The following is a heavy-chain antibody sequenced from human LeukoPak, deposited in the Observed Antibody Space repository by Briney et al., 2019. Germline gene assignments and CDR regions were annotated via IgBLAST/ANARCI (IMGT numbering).Heavy chain of an antibody. J-gene: IGHJ4*02. CDR1: GFTFTSYE. V-gene: IGHV3-48*03. Sequence: QPGGSLRLSCAASGFTFTSYEMNWVRQAPGKGLEWVSYISSSGSTIYYADSVKGRFTISRDNSENSLNLQMKSLRTEDTALYYCAKARRSGTHYSDFDFWGQGTLVTVSS. CDR2: ISSSGSTI. D-gene: IGHD1-26*01. CDR3: AKARRSGTHYSDFDF.